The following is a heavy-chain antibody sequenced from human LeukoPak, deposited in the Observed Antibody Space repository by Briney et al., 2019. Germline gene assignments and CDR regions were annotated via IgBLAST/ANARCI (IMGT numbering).Heavy chain of an antibody. CDR2: ISGSGDSI. V-gene: IGHV3-23*01. Sequence: GGSLRLSCAASGFTFSNYPMTWVRQAPGKGLEWVSAISGSGDSIKYAPFVKGRFTMSRDNSKNTLYLRLNSLRVEDTAVYYCAKDWRADYWGQGTLVTVSS. CDR3: AKDWRADY. CDR1: GFTFSNYP. J-gene: IGHJ4*02.